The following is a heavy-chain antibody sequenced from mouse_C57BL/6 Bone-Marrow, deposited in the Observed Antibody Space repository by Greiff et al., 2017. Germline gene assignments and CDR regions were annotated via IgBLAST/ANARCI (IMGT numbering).Heavy chain of an antibody. J-gene: IGHJ1*03. CDR3: ARLFYYYGREYFDV. D-gene: IGHD1-1*01. CDR2: IDPSDSYT. CDR1: GYTFTSYW. V-gene: IGHV1-69*01. Sequence: QVQLQQPGAELVMPGASVKLSCKASGYTFTSYWMHWVKQRPGQGLEWIGEIDPSDSYTNYNQKFKGKSTLTVDKSSSTAYMQLSSLTSEDSAVYYCARLFYYYGREYFDVWGTGTTVTVSS.